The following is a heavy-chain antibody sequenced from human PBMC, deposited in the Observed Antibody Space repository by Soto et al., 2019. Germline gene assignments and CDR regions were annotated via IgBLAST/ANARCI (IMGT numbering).Heavy chain of an antibody. D-gene: IGHD2-15*01. CDR3: ARDRVVVAATIYYYGMDV. CDR1: GFTFSSYW. Sequence: GSLRLSCAASGFTFSSYWMHWVRQAPGKGLVWVSRINSDGSSTSYADSVKGRFTISRDNAKNTLYLQMNSLRAEDTAVYYCARDRVVVAATIYYYGMDVWGQGTTVTVSS. J-gene: IGHJ6*02. CDR2: INSDGSST. V-gene: IGHV3-74*01.